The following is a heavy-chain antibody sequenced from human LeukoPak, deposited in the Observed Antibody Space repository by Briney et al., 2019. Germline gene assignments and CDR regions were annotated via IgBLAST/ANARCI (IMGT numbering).Heavy chain of an antibody. CDR1: GLLLSSYE. J-gene: IGHJ4*02. Sequence: AGGSLRLSCAASGLLLSSYEMNWVRQAPGKGLEWVSYISPSGGSIYYADSVKGRFTISRDNAKNSLYLRMNSPRAEDTAVYYCARGGIRFLELWGQGTLVTVSS. D-gene: IGHD3-3*01. CDR3: ARGGIRFLEL. CDR2: ISPSGGSI. V-gene: IGHV3-48*03.